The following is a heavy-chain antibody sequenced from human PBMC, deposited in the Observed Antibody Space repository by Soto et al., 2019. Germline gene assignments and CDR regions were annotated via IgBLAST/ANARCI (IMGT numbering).Heavy chain of an antibody. V-gene: IGHV6-1*01. CDR3: ARVSRDGYNWGINFDY. CDR1: GDSVSSNSAA. J-gene: IGHJ4*02. D-gene: IGHD5-12*01. Sequence: SQTLSLTCAISGDSVSSNSAAWNWIRQSPSRGLEWLGRTYYRSKWYNDYAVSVKSRITINPDKSKNQFSLQLNSVTPEDTAVYYCARVSRDGYNWGINFDYWGQGTLVTVSS. CDR2: TYYRSKWYN.